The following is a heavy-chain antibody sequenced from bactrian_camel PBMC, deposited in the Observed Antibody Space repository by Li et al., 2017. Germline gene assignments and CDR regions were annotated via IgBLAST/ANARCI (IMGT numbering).Heavy chain of an antibody. J-gene: IGHJ4*01. Sequence: HVQLVESGGGLVQPGGSLRLSCAASGFTFDSYYMTWVRQTPGKGLDWVCKIAHSSDGMMTWYADSVKGRFTISRDNAKNTATLQMNRLEFEDTAMYYCASDYGTTYYGQGTQVTVS. CDR1: GFTFDSYY. V-gene: IGHV3S6*01. D-gene: IGHD1*01. CDR2: IAHSSDGMMT.